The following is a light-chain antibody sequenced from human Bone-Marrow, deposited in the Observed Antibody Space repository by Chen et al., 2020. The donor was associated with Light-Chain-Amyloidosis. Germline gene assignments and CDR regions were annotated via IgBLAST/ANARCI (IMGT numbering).Light chain of an antibody. V-gene: IGLV1-44*01. J-gene: IGLJ2*01. CDR3: AAWDDRLNGVV. CDR2: SDN. Sequence: QSVLTQPPSTSGTPGQRVTISCSGSTSNIGTYTVNWYRQVPGTAPRLLIQSDNQRPSGVPDRFSGSKSGTSASLAISWLQSEDEADYYCAAWDDRLNGVVFGGGTKLTVL. CDR1: TSNIGTYT.